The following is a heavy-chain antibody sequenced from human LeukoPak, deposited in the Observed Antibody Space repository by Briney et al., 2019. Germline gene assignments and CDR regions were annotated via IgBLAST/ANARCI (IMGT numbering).Heavy chain of an antibody. CDR1: GFNVSTNY. J-gene: IGHJ4*02. CDR3: ARGRNDSPDRFDF. D-gene: IGHD2-21*02. Sequence: GGSLRLSCVASGFNVSTNYMSWVRQAPGKGLEWVSVIYSGGDTYNADSVEGRFTISRDNSKNMVHLQMNSLRVEDTAVYYCARGRNDSPDRFDFWGQGTLVTVSS. CDR2: IYSGGDT. V-gene: IGHV3-53*01.